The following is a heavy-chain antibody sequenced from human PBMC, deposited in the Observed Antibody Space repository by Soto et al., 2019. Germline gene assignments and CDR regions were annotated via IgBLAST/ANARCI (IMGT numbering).Heavy chain of an antibody. CDR2: IYYSGST. Sequence: QVQLQESGPGLVKPSETLSLTCTVSGGSISSYYWSWIRQPPGNGLEWIGYIYYSGSTNYNPSLKCRVNIAVDTSKNRFSLTLSSVTAADTAVYYCASLMGYSFDYWGQGTLVTVSS. CDR1: GGSISSYY. CDR3: ASLMGYSFDY. J-gene: IGHJ4*02. V-gene: IGHV4-59*01. D-gene: IGHD5-18*01.